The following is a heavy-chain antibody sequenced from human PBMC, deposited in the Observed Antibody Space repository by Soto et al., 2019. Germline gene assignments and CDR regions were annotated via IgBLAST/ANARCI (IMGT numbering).Heavy chain of an antibody. CDR1: GGSMRSYY. J-gene: IGHJ3*02. Sequence: KTSETLSLTCTVSGGSMRSYYWTWIRQPPGKGLEWIGYVHYQGGTNYNPSLKTRVTISVDTSKNQFSLTLSSVTAADTAVYYCARPARVELGNDAFDIWGQGTMVTVSS. CDR3: ARPARVELGNDAFDI. D-gene: IGHD1-7*01. CDR2: VHYQGGT. V-gene: IGHV4-59*01.